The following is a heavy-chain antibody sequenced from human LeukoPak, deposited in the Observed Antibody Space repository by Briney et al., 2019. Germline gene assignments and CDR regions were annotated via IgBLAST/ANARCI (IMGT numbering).Heavy chain of an antibody. CDR1: GGSISSGGYY. Sequence: PSETLSLTCTVSGGSISSGGYYWSWIRQPPGKGLEWIGYIYYSGSTNYNPSLKSRVTISVDTSKNQFSLKLSSVTAADTAVYYCAAGDYDILTGYSHTLDYWGQGTLVTVSS. CDR3: AAGDYDILTGYSHTLDY. D-gene: IGHD3-9*01. J-gene: IGHJ4*02. CDR2: IYYSGST. V-gene: IGHV4-61*08.